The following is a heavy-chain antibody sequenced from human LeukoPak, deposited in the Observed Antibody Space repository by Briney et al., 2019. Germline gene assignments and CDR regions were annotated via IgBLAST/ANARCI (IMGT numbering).Heavy chain of an antibody. V-gene: IGHV3-23*01. CDR1: GFTFSSYA. CDR2: ISGSGGST. Sequence: PGGSLRLSCAASGFTFSSYAVSWVRQAPGKGLEWVSAISGSGGSTYYAASLKGRFTISRDNSKNTLYLQMTSLRAEDTAVYYCAKDRAGSFDYWGQGTLVTVSS. J-gene: IGHJ4*02. CDR3: AKDRAGSFDY. D-gene: IGHD6-19*01.